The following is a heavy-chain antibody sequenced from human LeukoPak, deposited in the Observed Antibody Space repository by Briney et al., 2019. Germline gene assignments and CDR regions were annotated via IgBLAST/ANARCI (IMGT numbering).Heavy chain of an antibody. CDR3: AKEEGLYSSGLND. CDR1: GFTFSSYA. J-gene: IGHJ4*02. V-gene: IGHV3-23*01. Sequence: PGGSLRLSCAASGFTFSSYAMSWVCQAPGKGLECVSAISGSGGSTYYADSVKGRFTISRDNSKNTLYLQMNSLRAEDTAVYYCAKEEGLYSSGLNDWGQGTLVTVSS. D-gene: IGHD6-19*01. CDR2: ISGSGGST.